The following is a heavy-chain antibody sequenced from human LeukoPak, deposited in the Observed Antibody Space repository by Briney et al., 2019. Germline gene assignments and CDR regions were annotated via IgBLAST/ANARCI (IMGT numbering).Heavy chain of an antibody. CDR3: ARDVGSGSYSPNYYFDY. J-gene: IGHJ4*02. CDR1: GYTFTSYG. D-gene: IGHD1-26*01. CDR2: ISAYNGNT. Sequence: ASVEVSCKASGYTFTSYGISWVRQAPGQGLEWMGWISAYNGNTNYAQKLQGRVTMTTDTSTSTAYMELRSLRSDDTAVYYCARDVGSGSYSPNYYFDYWGQGTLVTVSS. V-gene: IGHV1-18*01.